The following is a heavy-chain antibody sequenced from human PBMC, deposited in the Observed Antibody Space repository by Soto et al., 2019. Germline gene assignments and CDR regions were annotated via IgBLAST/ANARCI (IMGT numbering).Heavy chain of an antibody. J-gene: IGHJ4*02. CDR3: ARGARRGGQQLVK. CDR2: IYYSGNT. V-gene: IGHV4-31*03. Sequence: QVQLQESGPGLVKPSQTLSLTCTVSGGSISSGGYYWSWIRQHPGKGLEWIGYIYYSGNTYYNPSLKRRVTISVDTSKNQCSLKLSSVTAADTAVYYCARGARRGGQQLVKWGQGTLVTVSS. D-gene: IGHD6-13*01. CDR1: GGSISSGGYY.